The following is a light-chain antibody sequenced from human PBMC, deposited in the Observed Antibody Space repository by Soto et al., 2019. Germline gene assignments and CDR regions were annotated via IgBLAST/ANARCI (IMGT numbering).Light chain of an antibody. CDR1: QSVLYSSNNKNY. CDR2: WAS. J-gene: IGKJ3*01. CDR3: QQYYSTPRT. V-gene: IGKV4-1*01. Sequence: DIVMTQSPDSLAVSLGERATINCKSSQSVLYSSNNKNYLAWYQQKPGQPPKLLIYWASTRESGVPDRFSGSGSGTDFTLTISSLQAEDVAVYCCQQYYSTPRTFGPGTKVDIK.